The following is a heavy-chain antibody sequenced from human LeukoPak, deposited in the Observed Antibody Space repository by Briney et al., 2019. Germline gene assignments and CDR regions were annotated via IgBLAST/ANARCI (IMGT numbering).Heavy chain of an antibody. CDR2: ISPSGGIT. CDR1: GFTFSSHG. V-gene: IGHV3-23*01. D-gene: IGHD3-16*01. Sequence: GGSLRLSCAASGFTFSSHGMNWVRQAPGKGLEWVSGISPSGGITYYTDFVKGRFTISRDNSKNTVSLQMNSLRGEDTAVYYCAKDDAWGRYKDWGQGALVTVSS. J-gene: IGHJ1*01. CDR3: AKDDAWGRYKD.